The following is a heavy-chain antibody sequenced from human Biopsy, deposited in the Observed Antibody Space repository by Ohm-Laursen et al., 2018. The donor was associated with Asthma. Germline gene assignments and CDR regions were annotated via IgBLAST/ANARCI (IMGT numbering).Heavy chain of an antibody. Sequence: GTLSLTCIVSGDAMSTGGSYWGWIRQSPGKGLEWIGSIYYSGRTYYNPSLESRVTISADTSKNHFSLKVTSVTAADTAVYYCAGAVSSSSYWYFDLWGRGDLVTVSS. D-gene: IGHD6-6*01. CDR3: AGAVSSSSYWYFDL. CDR1: GDAMSTGGSY. CDR2: IYYSGRT. J-gene: IGHJ2*01. V-gene: IGHV4-39*02.